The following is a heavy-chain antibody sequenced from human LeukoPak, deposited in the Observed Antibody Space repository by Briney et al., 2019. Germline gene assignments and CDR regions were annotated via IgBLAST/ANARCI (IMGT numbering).Heavy chain of an antibody. D-gene: IGHD1-26*01. Sequence: SETLSLTCTVSGGSISSSSYYWGWIRQPPGKGLEWIGSIYYSGSTYYNPSLKSRVTISVDTSKNQFSLKLSSVTAADTAVYYCARQGGSGSYYLKYYYYYGMDVWGQGTTVTVSS. J-gene: IGHJ6*02. CDR3: ARQGGSGSYYLKYYYYYGMDV. V-gene: IGHV4-39*01. CDR1: GGSISSSSYY. CDR2: IYYSGST.